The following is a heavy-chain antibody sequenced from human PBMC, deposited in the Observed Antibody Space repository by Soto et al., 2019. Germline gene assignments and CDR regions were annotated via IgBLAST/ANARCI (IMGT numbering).Heavy chain of an antibody. CDR3: ASAPWLSDTDDAFDI. CDR2: MNPNSGNT. Sequence: ASVKVSCKASGYTFTSYDINWVRQATGQGLEWMGWMNPNSGNTGYAQKFQGRVTMTRNTSISTAYMELSNLRSEDTAVYYCASAPWLSDTDDAFDIWGQGTMVTVSS. D-gene: IGHD3-22*01. J-gene: IGHJ3*02. CDR1: GYTFTSYD. V-gene: IGHV1-8*01.